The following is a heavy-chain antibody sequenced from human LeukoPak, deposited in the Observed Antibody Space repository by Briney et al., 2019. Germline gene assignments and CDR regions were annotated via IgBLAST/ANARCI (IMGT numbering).Heavy chain of an antibody. D-gene: IGHD3-10*01. CDR3: ATGYYGSGSHFDY. J-gene: IGHJ4*02. CDR2: FDPEDGET. CDR1: GYTLTELS. Sequence: ASVKVSCKVSGYTLTELSMNRGRQAPGKGLEWRGGFDPEDGETIYAQKFQGRVTMTEDTSTDTAYMELSSLRSEDTAVYYCATGYYGSGSHFDYWGQGTLVTVSS. V-gene: IGHV1-24*01.